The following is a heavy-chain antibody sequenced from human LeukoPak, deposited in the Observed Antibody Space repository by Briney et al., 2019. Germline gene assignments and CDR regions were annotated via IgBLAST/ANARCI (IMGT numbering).Heavy chain of an antibody. Sequence: SETLSLTCTVSGGSISSSSYYWGWIRQPPGKGLEWIGSIYYSGSTYYNPSLKSRVTISVDTSKNQFSLKLSSVTAADTAVYYCARDYRESSWYIPFPFDPRGQGTLVTVSS. J-gene: IGHJ5*02. CDR1: GGSISSSSYY. V-gene: IGHV4-39*02. CDR2: IYYSGST. D-gene: IGHD6-13*01. CDR3: ARDYRESSWYIPFPFDP.